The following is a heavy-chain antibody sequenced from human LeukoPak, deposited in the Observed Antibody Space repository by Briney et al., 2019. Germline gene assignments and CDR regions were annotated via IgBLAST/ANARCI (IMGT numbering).Heavy chain of an antibody. CDR1: GYTFPNYG. CDR3: ARDELSASGSYYNAQGY. Sequence: ASVKVSCKASGYTFPNYGISWVRQAPGQGLEWMGWISAYNSNTNYAQKLQGRVTMTTDTSTSTAYMELRSLRSDDVAVYFCARDELSASGSYYNAQGYWGQGTLVTVSS. CDR2: ISAYNSNT. J-gene: IGHJ4*02. V-gene: IGHV1-18*03. D-gene: IGHD3-10*01.